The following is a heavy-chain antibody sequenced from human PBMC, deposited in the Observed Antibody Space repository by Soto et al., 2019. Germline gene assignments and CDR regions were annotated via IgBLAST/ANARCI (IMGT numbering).Heavy chain of an antibody. CDR3: AKDNRMTMVRGVMIDY. J-gene: IGHJ4*02. CDR1: GFTFSSYA. CDR2: ISGSGGST. Sequence: EVQLLESGGGLVQPGGSLRLSCAASGFTFSSYAMSWVRQAPGKGLEWVSAISGSGGSTYYADSVKGRFTISRDNSKNTLYLQMNSLRAEDTAVYYCAKDNRMTMVRGVMIDYWGQGTLVTVSS. V-gene: IGHV3-23*01. D-gene: IGHD3-10*01.